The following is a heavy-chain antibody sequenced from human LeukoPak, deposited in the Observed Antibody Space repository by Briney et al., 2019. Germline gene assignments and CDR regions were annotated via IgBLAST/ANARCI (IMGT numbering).Heavy chain of an antibody. Sequence: HPGGSLRLSCSASGFTFGSYAMSWVRQAPGQGLEWVSGISGSGVSTYYADSVKGRFTISRDNSKNTLYLQMNSLRAEDTAVYYCATIEAAGLKRDFDCWGLGTLVTVSS. V-gene: IGHV3-23*01. CDR1: GFTFGSYA. D-gene: IGHD6-13*01. CDR2: ISGSGVST. J-gene: IGHJ4*02. CDR3: ATIEAAGLKRDFDC.